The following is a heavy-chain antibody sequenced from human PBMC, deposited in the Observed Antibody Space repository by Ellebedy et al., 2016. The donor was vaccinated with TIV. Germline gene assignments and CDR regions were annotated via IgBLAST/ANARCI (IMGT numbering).Heavy chain of an antibody. J-gene: IGHJ4*02. CDR3: ARVDIQLFYTDY. D-gene: IGHD5-18*01. CDR1: GFTFSSYA. Sequence: GESLKISXAASGFTFSSYAMHWVRQAPGKGLEWVAVISYDGSNKYYADSVKGRFTISRDNSKNTLYLQMNSLRAEDTAVYYCARVDIQLFYTDYWGQGTLVTVSS. CDR2: ISYDGSNK. V-gene: IGHV3-30*04.